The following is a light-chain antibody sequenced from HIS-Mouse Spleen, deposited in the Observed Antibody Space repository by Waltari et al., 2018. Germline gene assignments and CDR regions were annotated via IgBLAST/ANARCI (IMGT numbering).Light chain of an antibody. CDR3: QQSYSTPRT. V-gene: IGKV1-39*01. Sequence: DIQMTKSPSSLSASVGDRVTITCRASTSISSYLNWYKQKPGKAPKLLIYAASSLQSGVPSRFSGSGSGTDFTLTISSLQPEDFATYYCQQSYSTPRTFGQGTKVEIK. J-gene: IGKJ1*01. CDR1: TSISSY. CDR2: AAS.